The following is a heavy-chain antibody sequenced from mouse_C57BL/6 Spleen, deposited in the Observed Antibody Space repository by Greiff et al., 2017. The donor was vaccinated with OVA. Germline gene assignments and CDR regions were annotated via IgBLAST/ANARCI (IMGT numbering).Heavy chain of an antibody. J-gene: IGHJ2*01. CDR3: ASSEGFYY. CDR2: IDPSDSDT. Sequence: QVQLQQSGAELVRPGSSVKLSCKASGYTFTSYWMHWVKQRPIQGLEWIGNIDPSDSDTHYNQKFKDKATFTVDKSSSTAYMQLSSLTSEDSAVYYCASSEGFYYWGQGTTLTVSS. CDR1: GYTFTSYW. V-gene: IGHV1-52*01.